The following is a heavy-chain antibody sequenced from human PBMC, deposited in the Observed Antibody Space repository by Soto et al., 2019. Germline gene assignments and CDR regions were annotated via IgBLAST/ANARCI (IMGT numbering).Heavy chain of an antibody. V-gene: IGHV4-31*03. J-gene: IGHJ4*02. D-gene: IGHD1-1*01. CDR1: GGSISSGGTGSY. Sequence: QGQLQESGPGLVKPSETLSLTCTDSGGSISSGGTGSYWTWIRQLPGKGLEWIGYIYYTGNTYYNPSLKSRPTISIDTSENQFSPKLTSVTAADTAVYFCASGHDAYKVRYWGQGTLVTVSS. CDR2: IYYTGNT. CDR3: ASGHDAYKVRY.